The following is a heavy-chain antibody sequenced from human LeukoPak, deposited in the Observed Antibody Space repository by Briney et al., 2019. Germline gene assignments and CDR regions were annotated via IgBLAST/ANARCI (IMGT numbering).Heavy chain of an antibody. Sequence: GGSLRLSCAASGFTVSSNYMSWVRQAPGKGLEWVSVIYSGGSTYYADSVKGRFTISRDNAKNSLYLQMNSLRAEDTAVYYCARAPGGYGGNSPNQGYYGMDVWGQGTTVTVSS. CDR2: IYSGGST. D-gene: IGHD4-23*01. J-gene: IGHJ6*02. V-gene: IGHV3-53*01. CDR1: GFTVSSNY. CDR3: ARAPGGYGGNSPNQGYYGMDV.